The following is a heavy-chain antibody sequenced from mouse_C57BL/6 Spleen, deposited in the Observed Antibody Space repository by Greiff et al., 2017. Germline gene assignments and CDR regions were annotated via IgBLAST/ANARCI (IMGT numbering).Heavy chain of an antibody. D-gene: IGHD2-3*01. Sequence: QVQLQQSGAELVRPGASVKLSCKASGYTFTDYYINWVEQRPGQGLEWIARIYPGSGNTYYNEKFKGKATLTAEKSSSTAYMQLSSLTSEDSAVYFCARGVYDGSHYWYFDVWGTGTTVTVSS. CDR1: GYTFTDYY. V-gene: IGHV1-76*01. CDR2: IYPGSGNT. CDR3: ARGVYDGSHYWYFDV. J-gene: IGHJ1*03.